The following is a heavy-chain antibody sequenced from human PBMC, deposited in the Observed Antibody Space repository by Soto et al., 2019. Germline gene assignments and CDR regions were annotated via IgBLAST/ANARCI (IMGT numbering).Heavy chain of an antibody. D-gene: IGHD4-17*01. V-gene: IGHV1-69*01. CDR3: ASAIDYGGEGGYYSYY. Sequence: QVQLVQSGAEVKKPGSSVKVSCKASGGTFSSYAISWVRQAPGQGLEWMGGIIPIFGTANYAQKFQGRVTITADESTSTAYMELSSLISEDTAVYYCASAIDYGGEGGYYSYYRGQGTLVTVSS. CDR2: IIPIFGTA. J-gene: IGHJ4*02. CDR1: GGTFSSYA.